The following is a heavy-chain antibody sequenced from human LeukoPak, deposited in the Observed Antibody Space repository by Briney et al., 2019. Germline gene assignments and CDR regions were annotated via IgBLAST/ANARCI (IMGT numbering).Heavy chain of an antibody. Sequence: SETLSLTCTVSGGSISSSSYYWGWIRPPPGKGREWIMSSYYSGRTYYNPSLKSRVTISVDTSKNQFSLKLSSVTAADTAVYYCARRTGTTGYFDYWGQGTLVTVSS. CDR2: SYYSGRT. CDR3: ARRTGTTGYFDY. J-gene: IGHJ4*02. D-gene: IGHD1-1*01. CDR1: GGSISSSSYY. V-gene: IGHV4-39*07.